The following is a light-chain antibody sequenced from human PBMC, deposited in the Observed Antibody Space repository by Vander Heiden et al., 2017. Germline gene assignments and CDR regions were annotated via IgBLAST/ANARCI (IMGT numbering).Light chain of an antibody. CDR2: RNN. CDR3: SAWDSSLSDWV. J-gene: IGLJ3*02. Sequence: HAGLTQPPSVSKALRQTATLTCTGNTYNVGNQGVAWLQQHQGRPPKLLSYRNNDRPSGISERLSASRSGNTASLTITGLQPEDEGDYYCSAWDSSLSDWVFGGGTKLTVL. CDR1: TYNVGNQG. V-gene: IGLV10-54*01.